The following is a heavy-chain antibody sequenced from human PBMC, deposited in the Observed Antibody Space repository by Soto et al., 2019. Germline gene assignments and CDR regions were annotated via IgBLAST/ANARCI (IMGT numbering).Heavy chain of an antibody. D-gene: IGHD5-12*01. CDR3: ARLRDGYTRDFDY. CDR2: IYYSGST. Sequence: PSETLSLTCTVSGGSISSYYWSWIRQPPGKGLEWIGYIYYSGSTNYNPSLKSRVTISVDTSKNQFSLKLSSVNAAYTAVYYCARLRDGYTRDFDYWGQGTLVT. CDR1: GGSISSYY. V-gene: IGHV4-59*01. J-gene: IGHJ4*02.